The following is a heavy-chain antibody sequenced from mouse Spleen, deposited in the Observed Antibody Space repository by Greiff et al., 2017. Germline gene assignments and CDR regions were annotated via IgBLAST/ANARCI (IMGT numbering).Heavy chain of an antibody. D-gene: IGHD2-3*01. CDR1: GFSLTSYG. V-gene: IGHV2-9*02. Sequence: VQRVESGPGLVAPSQSLSITCTVSGFSLTSYGVHWVRQPPGKGLEWLGVIWAGGSTNYNSALMSRLSISKDNSKSQVFLKMNSLQTDDTAMYYCAIFYDGYYEAVKDYWGQGTSVTVSS. CDR3: AIFYDGYYEAVKDY. J-gene: IGHJ4*01. CDR2: IWAGGST.